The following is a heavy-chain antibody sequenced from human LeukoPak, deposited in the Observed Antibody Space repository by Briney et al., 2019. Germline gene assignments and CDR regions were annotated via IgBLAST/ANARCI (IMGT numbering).Heavy chain of an antibody. D-gene: IGHD6-13*01. CDR3: ARSDSSSWYSDYYYYYMDV. V-gene: IGHV1-69*05. CDR2: ITPIFGTA. Sequence: RASVKVSCKASGGTFSSYAISWVRQAPGQGLEWMGGITPIFGTANYAQKFQGRVTITTDESTSTAYMELSSLRSEDTAVYYCARSDSSSWYSDYYYYYMDVWGKGTTVTVSS. J-gene: IGHJ6*03. CDR1: GGTFSSYA.